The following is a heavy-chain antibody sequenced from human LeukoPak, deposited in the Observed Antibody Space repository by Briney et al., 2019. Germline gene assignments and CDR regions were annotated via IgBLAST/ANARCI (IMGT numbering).Heavy chain of an antibody. Sequence: PSETLSLTCTVSGGSISSSSYYWGWIRQPPGKGLEWIGSIYYSGSTYYNPSLKSRVTISVDTSKNQFSLKLSSVTAADTAVYYCAREPIADYGDYYFDYWGQGTLVTVSS. D-gene: IGHD4-17*01. CDR3: AREPIADYGDYYFDY. CDR1: GGSISSSSYY. CDR2: IYYSGST. J-gene: IGHJ4*02. V-gene: IGHV4-39*07.